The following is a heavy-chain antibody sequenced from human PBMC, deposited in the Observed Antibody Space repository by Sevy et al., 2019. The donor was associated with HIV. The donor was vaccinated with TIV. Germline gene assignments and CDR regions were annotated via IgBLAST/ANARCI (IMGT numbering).Heavy chain of an antibody. CDR2: ISGSGFNT. V-gene: IGHV3-23*01. CDR3: AKDRFDGSGYYPEGAFDI. J-gene: IGHJ3*02. CDR1: GFTFSSYA. Sequence: GGSLRLSCAASGFTFSSYALNWVRQVPGKGLEWVSSISGSGFNTYYGDSVKGRFTISRDNSKNTRYLQMSSLSPEDTGLYYCAKDRFDGSGYYPEGAFDIWGQGTKVTVSS. D-gene: IGHD3-22*01.